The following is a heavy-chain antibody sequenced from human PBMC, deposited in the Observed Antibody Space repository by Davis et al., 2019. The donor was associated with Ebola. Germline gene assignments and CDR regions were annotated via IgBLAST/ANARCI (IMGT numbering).Heavy chain of an antibody. J-gene: IGHJ4*02. Sequence: GESLKISCAASGFTFSDYSMHWVRQAPGKGLEWVAVISYDGSNKYYAASVKGRFTISRDNSKNTLYLQMNSLRAEDTAVYYCARDLRGYSYGSFDYWGQGTLVTVSS. CDR1: GFTFSDYS. D-gene: IGHD5-18*01. V-gene: IGHV3-30-3*01. CDR3: ARDLRGYSYGSFDY. CDR2: ISYDGSNK.